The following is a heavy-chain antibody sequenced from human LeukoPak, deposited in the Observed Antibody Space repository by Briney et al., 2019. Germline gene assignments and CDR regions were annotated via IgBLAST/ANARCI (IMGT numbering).Heavy chain of an antibody. D-gene: IGHD2/OR15-2a*01. CDR3: ARNSADWFDP. V-gene: IGHV4-39*07. Sequence: SETLSLTCTVSGGSISSSSYYWGWIRQPPGKGLEWIGSIYYSGSTYYNPSLKSRVTISVDTSKNQFSLKLSSVTAADTAVYYCARNSADWFDPWGQGTLVTVSS. CDR2: IYYSGST. CDR1: GGSISSSSYY. J-gene: IGHJ5*02.